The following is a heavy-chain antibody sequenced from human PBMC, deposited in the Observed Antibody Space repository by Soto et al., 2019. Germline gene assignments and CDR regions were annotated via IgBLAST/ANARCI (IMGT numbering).Heavy chain of an antibody. CDR2: ISDYNGKT. Sequence: QVQLVQSGSEVKKPGALVKVSCKTSGYRFTDYGISWVRQAPGQGLEWMGWISDYNGKTNYAQKLRGRIFMTTDTSTKTAYMWLRRLRSADTALYFCAREGYRSGWGTYSPPRYYGMDVWGQGTTVTVCS. V-gene: IGHV1-18*01. D-gene: IGHD3-10*01. J-gene: IGHJ6*02. CDR3: AREGYRSGWGTYSPPRYYGMDV. CDR1: GYRFTDYG.